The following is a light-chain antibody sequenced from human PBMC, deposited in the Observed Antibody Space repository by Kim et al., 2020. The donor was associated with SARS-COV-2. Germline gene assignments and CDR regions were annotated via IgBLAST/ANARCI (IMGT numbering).Light chain of an antibody. Sequence: GQRVTISCSGGTSNIGRNFVYWYQQLPGTAPKLLIYRDSKRPSGVPDRFSGSKSGTSASLAISGLRSEDETEYYCAAWDDSLRAVIFGVGTKLTVL. V-gene: IGLV1-47*01. CDR1: TSNIGRNF. J-gene: IGLJ2*01. CDR2: RDS. CDR3: AAWDDSLRAVI.